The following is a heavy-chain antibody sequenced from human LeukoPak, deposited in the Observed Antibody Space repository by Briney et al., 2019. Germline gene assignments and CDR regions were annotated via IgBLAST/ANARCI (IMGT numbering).Heavy chain of an antibody. D-gene: IGHD3-9*01. CDR3: ASLGAGLRYFDWPGTGAHAFDI. CDR2: IYYSGST. V-gene: IGHV4-30-4*01. Sequence: PSETLSLTCTVSGGSISSGDYYWSWIRQPPGKGLEWIGYIYYSGSTYYNPSLKSRVTISVDTSKNQFSLKLSSVTAADTAVYYCASLGAGLRYFDWPGTGAHAFDIWGQGTMVTVSS. J-gene: IGHJ3*02. CDR1: GGSISSGDYY.